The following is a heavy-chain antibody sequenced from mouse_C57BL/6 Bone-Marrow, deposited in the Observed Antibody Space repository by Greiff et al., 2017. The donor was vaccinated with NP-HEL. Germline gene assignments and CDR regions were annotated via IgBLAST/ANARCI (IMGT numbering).Heavy chain of an antibody. CDR3: ARRYYDYDDDPWFAY. D-gene: IGHD2-4*01. Sequence: EVMLVESGGGLVQPGGSLKLSCAASGFTFSDYYMYWVRQTPEKRLEWVAYISNGGGSTYYPDTVTGRFTISRDNAKNTLYLQMSRLKSEDTAMYYCARRYYDYDDDPWFAYWGQGTLVTVSA. CDR1: GFTFSDYY. J-gene: IGHJ3*01. V-gene: IGHV5-12*01. CDR2: ISNGGGST.